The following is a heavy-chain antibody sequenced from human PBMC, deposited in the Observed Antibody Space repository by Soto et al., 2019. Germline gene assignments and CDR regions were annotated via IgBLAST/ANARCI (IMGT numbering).Heavy chain of an antibody. Sequence: GRSLRLSCADSGFPLSRYPMYWVHQAQGKGLEWVSVLSYDGSNKYYADSVKGRFTISRDNSKNTLYLQIISLRAEDTAVYYCARIGGVTTVTTAAFDIWGQGTMVTVSS. CDR2: LSYDGSNK. J-gene: IGHJ3*02. V-gene: IGHV3-30-3*01. D-gene: IGHD4-17*01. CDR1: GFPLSRYP. CDR3: ARIGGVTTVTTAAFDI.